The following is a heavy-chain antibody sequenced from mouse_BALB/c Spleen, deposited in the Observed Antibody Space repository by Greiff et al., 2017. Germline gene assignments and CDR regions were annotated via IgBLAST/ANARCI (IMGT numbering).Heavy chain of an antibody. V-gene: IGHV5-12-2*01. J-gene: IGHJ3*01. D-gene: IGHD1-1*02. CDR3: ARHGGTGFAY. Sequence: EVKLVESGGGLVQPGGSLKLSCAASGFTFSSYTMSWVRQTPEKRLEWVAYISNGGGSTYYPDTVKGRFTISRDNAKNTLYLQMSSLKSEDTAMYYCARHGGTGFAYWGQGTLVTVSA. CDR2: ISNGGGST. CDR1: GFTFSSYT.